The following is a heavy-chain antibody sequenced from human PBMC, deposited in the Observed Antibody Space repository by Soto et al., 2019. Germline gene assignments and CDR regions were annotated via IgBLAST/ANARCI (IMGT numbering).Heavy chain of an antibody. CDR2: IFYSGST. J-gene: IGHJ5*02. D-gene: IGHD3-3*01. V-gene: IGHV4-39*01. CDR3: ARRDYSGRVLRFRNWFDP. Sequence: SETLSLTCTVSGDSISSRGYFWGWIRQPPGKGLEWIGSIFYSGSTYYNPSLKSRVTISVATSKNQFSLKLTSVTAADTAVYYCARRDYSGRVLRFRNWFDPWGQGTMVTVSS. CDR1: GDSISSRGYF.